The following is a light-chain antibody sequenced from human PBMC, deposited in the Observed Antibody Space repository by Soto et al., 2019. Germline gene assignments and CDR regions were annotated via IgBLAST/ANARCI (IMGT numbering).Light chain of an antibody. J-gene: IGKJ1*01. V-gene: IGKV1-5*01. CDR3: QHYNSYSEA. CDR1: QGISNW. Sequence: DIQMTQTPSAMSASVGDRVTITCRASQGISNWLAWYQQKPGTAPKVLIYHASSLQSGVPSRFSGSGSGTDFTLTISSLQPEDFATYYCQHYNSYSEAFGQGTKVDIK. CDR2: HAS.